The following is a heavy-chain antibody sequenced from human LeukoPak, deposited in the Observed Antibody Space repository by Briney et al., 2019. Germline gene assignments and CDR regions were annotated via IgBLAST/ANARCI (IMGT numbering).Heavy chain of an antibody. CDR1: GFTFSSFW. Sequence: PGGSLRHSCAASGFTFSSFWMSWVRQAPGKRLEWVANIKQEGSEKYHVDSEKGRHTISRDNAKNSLELQMNNLRAEDLAVYYCAKGVKHIVVLTGQHYFDYWGQGTLVTVSS. V-gene: IGHV3-7*01. J-gene: IGHJ4*02. CDR3: AKGVKHIVVLTGQHYFDY. D-gene: IGHD2-21*02. CDR2: IKQEGSEK.